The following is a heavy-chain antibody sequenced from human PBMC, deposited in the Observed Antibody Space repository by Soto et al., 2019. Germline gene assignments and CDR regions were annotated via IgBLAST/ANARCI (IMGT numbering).Heavy chain of an antibody. V-gene: IGHV4-39*01. Sequence: QLQLQESGPGLVKPSETLSLTCTVSGGSISSSSYYWGWIRQPPGKGLEWIGSIYYSGSTYYNPSLKSRVPISVDTSKTQFSLKLSSVTAADTAVYYCARHIPTGVAVAGTVRGWFDPWGQGTLVTVSS. J-gene: IGHJ5*02. CDR3: ARHIPTGVAVAGTVRGWFDP. D-gene: IGHD6-19*01. CDR2: IYYSGST. CDR1: GGSISSSSYY.